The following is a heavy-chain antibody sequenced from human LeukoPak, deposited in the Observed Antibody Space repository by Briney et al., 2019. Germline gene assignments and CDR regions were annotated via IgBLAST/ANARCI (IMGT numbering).Heavy chain of an antibody. Sequence: SETLSLTCSVSGGSISRSSYYWGWIRQPPGKGLEWIGSIYYSGSTYYNPSLKSRVTTSVDTSKNQFSLKLSSVTAADTAVYYCARHDYGANWFDPLGQGTLVTVSS. V-gene: IGHV4-39*01. CDR1: GGSISRSSYY. CDR3: ARHDYGANWFDP. D-gene: IGHD4-17*01. CDR2: IYYSGST. J-gene: IGHJ5*02.